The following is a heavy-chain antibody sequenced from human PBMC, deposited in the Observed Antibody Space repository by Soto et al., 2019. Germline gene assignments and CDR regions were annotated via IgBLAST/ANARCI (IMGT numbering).Heavy chain of an antibody. V-gene: IGHV5-51*01. D-gene: IGHD5-18*01. Sequence: GESLKISCKGSGYSFTSYWIGWVRQMPGKGLEWMGIIYPGDSDTRYSPSFQGQVTISADKSISTAYLQWSSLKASDTAMYYCARLRSDTVYYYYGMDVWGQGTTVTVSS. CDR2: IYPGDSDT. CDR3: ARLRSDTVYYYYGMDV. CDR1: GYSFTSYW. J-gene: IGHJ6*02.